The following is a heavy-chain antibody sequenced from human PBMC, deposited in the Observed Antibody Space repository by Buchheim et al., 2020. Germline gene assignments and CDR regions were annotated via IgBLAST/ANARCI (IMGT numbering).Heavy chain of an antibody. J-gene: IGHJ4*02. V-gene: IGHV4-59*01. CDR2: IFYSGST. D-gene: IGHD6-6*01. Sequence: QVQLQQWGAGLLKPSETLSLTCAVSGASIGSSYWTWVRQSPGKGLQWIGYIFYSGSTNYNPSLKNRVAISVDTPKNQFSLRLNSVTAADTAVYFCARVRSVTSLDYWGQG. CDR3: ARVRSVTSLDY. CDR1: GASIGSSY.